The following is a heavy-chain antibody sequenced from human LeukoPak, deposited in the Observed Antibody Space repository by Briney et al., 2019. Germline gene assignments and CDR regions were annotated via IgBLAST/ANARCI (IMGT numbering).Heavy chain of an antibody. J-gene: IGHJ3*02. D-gene: IGHD3-3*01. CDR2: ISGSGGST. V-gene: IGHV3-23*01. CDR3: AKDQIPRGSGFWSGYYHDAFDI. CDR1: GFTFSSYA. Sequence: GGSLRLSCAASGFTFSSYAMSWVRQAPGKGLEWVSAISGSGGSTYYADSVKGRFTISRGNSKNTLYLQMNSLRAEDTAVYYCAKDQIPRGSGFWSGYYHDAFDIWGQGTMVTVSS.